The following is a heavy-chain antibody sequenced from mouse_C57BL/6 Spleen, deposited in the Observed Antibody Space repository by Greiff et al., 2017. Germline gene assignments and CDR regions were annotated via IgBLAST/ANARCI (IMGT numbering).Heavy chain of an antibody. CDR1: GYTFTSYW. D-gene: IGHD2-4*01. Sequence: QVQLQQPGAELVKPGASVKLSCKASGYTFTSYWMHWVKQRPGQGLEWIGMIHPNSGSTNYNEKFKSKATLTVDKSSSTAYMQRSSLTSEDSAVYYCARDYYDYYFDYWGQGTTLTVSS. J-gene: IGHJ2*01. CDR2: IHPNSGST. V-gene: IGHV1-64*01. CDR3: ARDYYDYYFDY.